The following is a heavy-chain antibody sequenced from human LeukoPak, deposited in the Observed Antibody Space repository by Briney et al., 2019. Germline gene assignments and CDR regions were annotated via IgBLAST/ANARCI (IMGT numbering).Heavy chain of an antibody. CDR3: AKEANQLRFLEWLLYFDY. CDR2: ISGSGGST. Sequence: GGSLRLSCAVSGFTVSSNYMSWVRQAPGKGLEWVSAISGSGGSTYYADSVKGRFTISRDNSKNTLYLQMNSLRAEDTAVYYCAKEANQLRFLEWLLYFDYWGQGTLVTVSS. J-gene: IGHJ4*02. V-gene: IGHV3-23*01. CDR1: GFTVSSNY. D-gene: IGHD3-3*01.